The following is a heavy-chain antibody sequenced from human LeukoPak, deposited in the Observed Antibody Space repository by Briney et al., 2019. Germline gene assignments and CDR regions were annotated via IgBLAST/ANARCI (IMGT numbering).Heavy chain of an antibody. V-gene: IGHV3-74*01. D-gene: IGHD4-11*01. CDR2: INPGGSST. Sequence: PGGFLRLSCAASGFAFSSYWMHWVRQVPGKGLVWVSRINPGGSSTAYADSVKGRFTISRDNAKNTLYLQMNSLRAEDTAVYYCARSNQADDYWGQGTLVTVSS. CDR1: GFAFSSYW. J-gene: IGHJ4*02. CDR3: ARSNQADDY.